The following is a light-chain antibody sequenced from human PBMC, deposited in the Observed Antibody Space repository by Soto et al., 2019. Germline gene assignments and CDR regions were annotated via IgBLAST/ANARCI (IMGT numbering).Light chain of an antibody. J-gene: IGKJ5*01. Sequence: DIQMTQTPSSVSATGGDRVTITCRASQNIDNWLAWYQQKPGKAPHLLIDSASTLQRGVPSRFSGSGSGTDFTLTINSLQPEDFGTYYCQQCHSFPITFGQGTRLEI. CDR2: SAS. CDR1: QNIDNW. V-gene: IGKV1-12*01. CDR3: QQCHSFPIT.